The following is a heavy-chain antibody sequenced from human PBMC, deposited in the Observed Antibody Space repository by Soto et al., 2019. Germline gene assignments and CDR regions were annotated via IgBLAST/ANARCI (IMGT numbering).Heavy chain of an antibody. V-gene: IGHV1-46*01. J-gene: IGHJ5*02. CDR1: GYTFTSYY. Sequence: VQLVQSGAEVKKPGASVKVSCKASGYTFTSYYMHWVRQAPGQGLEWMGIINPRGGSTSYAQKFQGRVTLTRDTSTSTVYMELSSRRSEDTAVYYCAREYYDFLTIRHNWFDPWAQGTLVTVSS. D-gene: IGHD3-9*01. CDR2: INPRGGST. CDR3: AREYYDFLTIRHNWFDP.